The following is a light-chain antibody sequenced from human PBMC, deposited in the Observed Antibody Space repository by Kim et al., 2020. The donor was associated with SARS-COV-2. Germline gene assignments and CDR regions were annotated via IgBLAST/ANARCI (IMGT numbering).Light chain of an antibody. CDR3: SSWDVSLTAWV. Sequence: SHTATISCPGISSHVGHLGAAWLQQHQGQPTKLRSCRNNRRPSGISERFSAYRSGNTAYLTITGLQPEDEADYYCSSWDVSLTAWVFGGGTQLTVL. V-gene: IGLV10-54*04. J-gene: IGLJ3*02. CDR2: RNN. CDR1: SSHVGHLG.